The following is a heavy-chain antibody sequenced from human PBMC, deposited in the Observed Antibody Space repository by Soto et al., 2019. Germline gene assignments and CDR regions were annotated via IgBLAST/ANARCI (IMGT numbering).Heavy chain of an antibody. CDR1: GYTFTSYD. J-gene: IGHJ3*02. V-gene: IGHV1-8*01. CDR3: ARVSSLLQEEIDI. D-gene: IGHD2-15*01. CDR2: INPNIGNA. Sequence: ASVKVSCKASGYTFTSYDINWVRQATGQGLEWMGWINPNIGNAGYAQKFQGRVTITTDESTSTAYMELSSLRSEDTAVYYCARVSSLLQEEIDIWGQGTMVTVSS.